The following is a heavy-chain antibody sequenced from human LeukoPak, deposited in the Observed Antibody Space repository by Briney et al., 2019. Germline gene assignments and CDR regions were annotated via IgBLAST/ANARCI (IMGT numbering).Heavy chain of an antibody. J-gene: IGHJ4*02. CDR2: INPNSGGT. CDR1: GYTFTGYY. V-gene: IGHV1-2*02. CDR3: ARGIVGATTGGIDY. Sequence: ASVKVSCKASGYTFTGYYMHWVRQAPGQGLEWMGWINPNSGGTNYAQKFQGRVTMTRDTSISTAYMELNILRYDDTAVYYCARGIVGATTGGIDYWGQGTLVTVSS. D-gene: IGHD1-26*01.